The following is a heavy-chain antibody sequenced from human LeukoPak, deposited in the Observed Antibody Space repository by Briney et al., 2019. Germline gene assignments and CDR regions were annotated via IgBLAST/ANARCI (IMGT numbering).Heavy chain of an antibody. D-gene: IGHD1-26*01. CDR1: GLILSSYG. V-gene: IGHV3-33*06. J-gene: IGHJ4*02. CDR3: AKYGGHPLPHYYPDY. CDR2: IWYDGTNI. Sequence: GTSLRLSCAASGLILSSYGIHWVRQAPGKGLEWVAVIWYDGTNIYYGDSVKGRFSISRDNSKNTLFLQMNSLRAEDTAVYYCAKYGGHPLPHYYPDYWGQGTQVTVYS.